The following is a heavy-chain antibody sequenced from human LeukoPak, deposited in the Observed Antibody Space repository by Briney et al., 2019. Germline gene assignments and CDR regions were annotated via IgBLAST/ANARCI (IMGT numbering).Heavy chain of an antibody. D-gene: IGHD1-26*01. CDR2: IYYSGST. CDR3: ARLASGSYGPLTPFDY. J-gene: IGHJ4*02. Sequence: PSETLSLTCTVSGGSISSYYWSWIRQPPGKGLEWIGDIYYSGSTNYNPSLKSRVTISVDTPKNQFSLRLSSVTAADTAVYYSARLASGSYGPLTPFDYWGQGTLVTVSS. V-gene: IGHV4-59*08. CDR1: GGSISSYY.